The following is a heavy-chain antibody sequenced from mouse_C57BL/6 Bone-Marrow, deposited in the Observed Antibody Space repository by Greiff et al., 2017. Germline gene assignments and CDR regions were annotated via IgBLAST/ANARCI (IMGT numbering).Heavy chain of an antibody. CDR1: GFTFSDFY. CDR3: ARDALTGYYYAMDY. D-gene: IGHD4-1*01. Sequence: EVKLVESGGGLVQSGRSLRLSCATSGFTFSDFYMEWVRQAPGKGLEWIAASRNKANDYTTEYSASVKGRFIVSRDTSQSILYLQMNALRAEDTAIYYCARDALTGYYYAMDYWGQGTSVTVSS. CDR2: SRNKANDYTT. V-gene: IGHV7-1*01. J-gene: IGHJ4*01.